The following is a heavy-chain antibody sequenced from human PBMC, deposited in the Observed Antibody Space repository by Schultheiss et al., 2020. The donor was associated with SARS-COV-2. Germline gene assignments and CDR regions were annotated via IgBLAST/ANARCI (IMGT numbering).Heavy chain of an antibody. Sequence: GGSLRLSCAASGFTFSSYAMSWVRQAPGKGLEWVSAISGSGGSTYYADSVKGRFTISRDNSKNTLYLQMNSLRAEDTAVYYCAPDGSYPGAFDIWGQGTMVTVSS. CDR2: ISGSGGST. V-gene: IGHV3-23*01. J-gene: IGHJ3*02. CDR3: APDGSYPGAFDI. CDR1: GFTFSSYA. D-gene: IGHD1-26*01.